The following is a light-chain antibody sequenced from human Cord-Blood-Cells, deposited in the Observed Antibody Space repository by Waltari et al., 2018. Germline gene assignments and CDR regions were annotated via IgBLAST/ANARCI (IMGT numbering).Light chain of an antibody. CDR1: QSISSW. CDR3: QQYNSYLYT. Sequence: DIQLTQSPSTLSASVGDRVTITCRASQSISSWLAWYQQTPGKAPKLLIYKASSLESGVPSRFSGSGSGTECTLTISSLQPDDFATYYCQQYNSYLYTFGQGTKLEIK. CDR2: KAS. J-gene: IGKJ2*01. V-gene: IGKV1-5*03.